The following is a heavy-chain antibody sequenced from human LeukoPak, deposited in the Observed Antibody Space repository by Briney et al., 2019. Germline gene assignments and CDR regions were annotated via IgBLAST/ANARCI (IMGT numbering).Heavy chain of an antibody. CDR2: IITIFGIA. Sequence: GASVKVSCKASGGTFSSYAISWGRQAPGQGLEWMGRIITIFGIANYAQKFQGRVTITADKSTSTAYMELSSLRSEDTAVYYCARVPDYGDYRAAFDIWGQGTMVTVSS. V-gene: IGHV1-69*04. D-gene: IGHD4-17*01. J-gene: IGHJ3*02. CDR3: ARVPDYGDYRAAFDI. CDR1: GGTFSSYA.